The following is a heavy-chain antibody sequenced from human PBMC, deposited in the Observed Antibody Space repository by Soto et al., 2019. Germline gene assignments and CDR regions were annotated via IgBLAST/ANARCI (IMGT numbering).Heavy chain of an antibody. Sequence: SETLSLTCTVSGGSISSGGYYWSWIRQHPGKGLEWIGYIYYSGSTYYNPSLKSRVTISVDTSKNQFSLKLSSVTAADTAVYYCARDGAGVRGVIGNWFDPWGQGTLVTVSS. CDR1: GGSISSGGYY. CDR3: ARDGAGVRGVIGNWFDP. CDR2: IYYSGST. D-gene: IGHD3-10*01. J-gene: IGHJ5*02. V-gene: IGHV4-31*03.